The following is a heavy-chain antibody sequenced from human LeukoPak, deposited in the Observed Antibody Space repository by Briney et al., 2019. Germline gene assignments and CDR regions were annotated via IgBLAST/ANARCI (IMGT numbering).Heavy chain of an antibody. D-gene: IGHD4-23*01. Sequence: SETLSLTCTVPGGSISSYYWSWIRQPPGKGLEWIGYIYYSGSTNYNPSLKSRVTISVDTSKNQFSLKLSSVTAADTAVYYCARLYGGNSVWGQGTLVTVSS. CDR2: IYYSGST. J-gene: IGHJ4*02. V-gene: IGHV4-59*08. CDR1: GGSISSYY. CDR3: ARLYGGNSV.